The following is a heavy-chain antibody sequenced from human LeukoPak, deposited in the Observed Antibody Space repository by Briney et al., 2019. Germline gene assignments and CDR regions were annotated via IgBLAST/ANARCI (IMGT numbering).Heavy chain of an antibody. Sequence: ASVKVSFKASGYTFTGYYMHWVRQAPGQGLEWMGWINPNSGGTNYAQKFQGRVTMTRDTSISTAYMELSRLRSDDTAVYYCARGDPTHNNYYFDYWGQGTLVTVSS. CDR2: INPNSGGT. V-gene: IGHV1-2*02. J-gene: IGHJ4*02. CDR3: ARGDPTHNNYYFDY. D-gene: IGHD2-21*02. CDR1: GYTFTGYY.